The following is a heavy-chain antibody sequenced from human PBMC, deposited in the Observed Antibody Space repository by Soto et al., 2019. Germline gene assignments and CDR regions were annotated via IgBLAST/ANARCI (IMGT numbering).Heavy chain of an antibody. J-gene: IGHJ1*01. CDR2: ISYSGNT. D-gene: IGHD5-12*01. Sequence: SEPLAITCTVSWVSINANYWTWIRQPPGKGLEWIGFISYSGNTFYSPSLTSRVTISIDTSKNQFSLKLSSATAADTAIYYCETEWSDPLWLLDEWGQGSPATVSS. V-gene: IGHV4-59*01. CDR3: ETEWSDPLWLLDE. CDR1: WVSINANY.